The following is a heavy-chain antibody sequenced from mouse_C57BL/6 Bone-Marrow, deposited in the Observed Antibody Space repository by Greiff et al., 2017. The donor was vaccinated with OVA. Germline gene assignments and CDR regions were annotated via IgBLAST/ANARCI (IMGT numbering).Heavy chain of an antibody. CDR2: IYPGNGDT. CDR3: ARHLTPFYYGSSLWYFDV. J-gene: IGHJ1*03. D-gene: IGHD1-1*01. CDR1: GYTFTSYN. V-gene: IGHV1-12*01. Sequence: LQQSGAELVRPGASVKMSCKASGYTFTSYNMHWVKQTPRQGLEWIGAIYPGNGDTSYNQKFKGKATLTVDKSSSTAYMQLSSLTSEDSAVYFCARHLTPFYYGSSLWYFDVWGTGTTVTVSS.